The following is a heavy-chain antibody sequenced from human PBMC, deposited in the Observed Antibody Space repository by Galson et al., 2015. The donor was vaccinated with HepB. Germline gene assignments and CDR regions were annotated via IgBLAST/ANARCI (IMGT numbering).Heavy chain of an antibody. J-gene: IGHJ4*02. D-gene: IGHD3-22*01. Sequence: SLRLSCAASGFTFSSYSMNWVRQAPGKGLEWVSSISSSSSYIYYADSVKGRFTISRDNAKNSLYLQMNSLRAEDTAVYYCARAGDSSSYYYASYFDYWGQGTLVTVSS. CDR1: GFTFSSYS. V-gene: IGHV3-21*01. CDR2: ISSSSSYI. CDR3: ARAGDSSSYYYASYFDY.